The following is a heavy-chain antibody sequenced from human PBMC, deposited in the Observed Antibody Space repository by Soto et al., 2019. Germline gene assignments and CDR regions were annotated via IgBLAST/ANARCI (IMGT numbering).Heavy chain of an antibody. D-gene: IGHD1-1*01. J-gene: IGHJ4*02. CDR2: ISAHNGNT. Sequence: QVHLVQSGAEVKKPGASVKVSCKGSGYGFTTYGITWVRQAPGQGLEWMACISAHNGNTNYAKNLQGRVTVTRDTSTSTAYMELRSRRSDDTAVYYFARGRYGDYWGQGALVTVSS. V-gene: IGHV1-18*01. CDR3: ARGRYGDY. CDR1: GYGFTTYG.